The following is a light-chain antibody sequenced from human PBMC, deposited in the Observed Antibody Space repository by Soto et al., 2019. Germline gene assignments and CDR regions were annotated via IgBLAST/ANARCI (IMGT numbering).Light chain of an antibody. CDR1: QSINSW. J-gene: IGKJ3*01. Sequence: EERVTITCRASQSINSWLAWYQQKPGKAPKLLIYKASTLESGVPSRFSGSGSGTEFTHTTGYLLPEQFGTYYCQDFKSYAEFSLGAGTKVDIK. CDR3: QDFKSYAEFS. V-gene: IGKV1-5*03. CDR2: KAS.